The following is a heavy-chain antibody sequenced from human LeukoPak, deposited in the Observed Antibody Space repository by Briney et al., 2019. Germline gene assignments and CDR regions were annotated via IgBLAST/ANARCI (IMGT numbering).Heavy chain of an antibody. CDR1: GGSISSYY. J-gene: IGHJ4*02. CDR3: ARSIVVVTAIGY. Sequence: SETLSLTCTVSGGSISSYYWSWIRQPPGKGLEWIGYIYYSGSTNYNPSLKSRVTISVDTSKNQFSLKLSSVTAADTAVYYCARSIVVVTAIGYWGQGTLVTVSS. V-gene: IGHV4-59*08. D-gene: IGHD2-21*02. CDR2: IYYSGST.